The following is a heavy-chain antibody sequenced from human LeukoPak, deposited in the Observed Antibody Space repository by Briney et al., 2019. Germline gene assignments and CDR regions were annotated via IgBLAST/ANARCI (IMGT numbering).Heavy chain of an antibody. CDR2: ISGSGGST. CDR1: GFTFSSYG. J-gene: IGHJ4*02. D-gene: IGHD3-22*01. CDR3: ALMYYYDSSGYNTNDY. V-gene: IGHV3-23*01. Sequence: GGSLRLSCAASGFTFSSYGMSWVRQATGKGLQWVSAISGSGGSTYYADSVKGRFTISRDNSKNTLYLQMNSLRAEDTAVYYCALMYYYDSSGYNTNDYWGQGTLVTVSS.